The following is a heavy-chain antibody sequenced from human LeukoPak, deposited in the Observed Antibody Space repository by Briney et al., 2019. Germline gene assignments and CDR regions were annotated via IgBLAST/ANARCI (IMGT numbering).Heavy chain of an antibody. D-gene: IGHD3-10*01. CDR1: GLNISNNY. CDR3: ARGWFGESRDS. J-gene: IGHJ5*02. Sequence: GRSLRLSCAISGLNISNNYMSWVRQAPGKGLECVSSLYSGGGTDYIDSVKGRFTISRDNFKNTLYLQMNSLRVEDTAVYYCARGWFGESRDSWGQGTRVTVSS. CDR2: LYSGGGT. V-gene: IGHV3-53*01.